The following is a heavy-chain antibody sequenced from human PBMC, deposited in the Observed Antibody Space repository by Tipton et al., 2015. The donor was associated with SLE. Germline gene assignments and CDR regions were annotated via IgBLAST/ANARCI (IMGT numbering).Heavy chain of an antibody. CDR3: ATAGGSGSNDAFDI. J-gene: IGHJ3*02. D-gene: IGHD3-10*01. Sequence: TLSLTCAVSGGSISSGGYSWSWIRQPPGKGLEWIGEINHSGSTNYNPSLKSRVTISVDTSKNQFSLKLSSVTAADTAVYYCATAGGSGSNDAFDIWGQGTMVTVSS. V-gene: IGHV4-30-2*01. CDR2: INHSGST. CDR1: GGSISSGGYS.